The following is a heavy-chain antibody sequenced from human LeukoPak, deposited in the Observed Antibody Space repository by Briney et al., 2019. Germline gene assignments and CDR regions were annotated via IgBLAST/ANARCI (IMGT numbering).Heavy chain of an antibody. CDR1: GYSFTTYW. CDR2: IDPSDSYT. Sequence: GESLKISCKGSGYSFTTYWITWVRQMPGKRLEWMGRIDPSDSYTDYSPSFQGHVTISADKSISTAYLQWSSLKASDTAMYYCARHILPHSFDIWGQGTVVTVSS. V-gene: IGHV5-10-1*01. J-gene: IGHJ3*02. CDR3: ARHILPHSFDI. D-gene: IGHD3-9*01.